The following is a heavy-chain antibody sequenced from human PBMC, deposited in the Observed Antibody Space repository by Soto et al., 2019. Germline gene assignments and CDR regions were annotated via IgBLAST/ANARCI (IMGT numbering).Heavy chain of an antibody. CDR1: GYTFTSYG. D-gene: IGHD6-13*01. J-gene: IGHJ5*02. CDR2: ISAYNGNT. CDR3: ARDLDSSSWYSFMDNWFDP. Sequence: GASVKVSCKASGYTFTSYGISWARQAPGQGLEWMGWISAYNGNTNYAQKLQGRVTITTDTSTSTAYMELRSLRSDDTAVFYCARDLDSSSWYSFMDNWFDPWGQGTLVTVSS. V-gene: IGHV1-18*01.